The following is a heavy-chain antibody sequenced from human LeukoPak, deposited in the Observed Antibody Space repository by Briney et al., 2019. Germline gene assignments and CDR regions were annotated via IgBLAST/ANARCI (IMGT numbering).Heavy chain of an antibody. J-gene: IGHJ4*02. CDR3: ARADTIFGSNEFDY. CDR1: GYTFTSYG. D-gene: IGHD3-3*01. V-gene: IGHV1-8*02. CDR2: MNPNSGNT. Sequence: ASVKVSCKASGYTFTSYGISWVRQAPGQGLEWMGWMNPNSGNTGYAQKFQGRVTMTRNTSIRTAYMELSSLRSEDTAVYYCARADTIFGSNEFDYWGQGTLVTVSS.